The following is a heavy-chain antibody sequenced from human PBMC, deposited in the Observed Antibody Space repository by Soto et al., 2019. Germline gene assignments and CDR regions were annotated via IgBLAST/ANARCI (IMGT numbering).Heavy chain of an antibody. CDR2: ISNSGDPT. J-gene: IGHJ4*02. CDR3: AIDQGLGSSGWGDFDY. V-gene: IGHV3-23*01. Sequence: EVQLLESGGGLVQPGGSLRVSCAASGFSFSNYAMTWVRQAPGKGLEWVSVISNSGDPTYYADSVKGRFTISRDNSKNTLYLQMNSLRAEDTAVYYCAIDQGLGSSGWGDFDYWCQGTLVTVSS. CDR1: GFSFSNYA. D-gene: IGHD6-19*01.